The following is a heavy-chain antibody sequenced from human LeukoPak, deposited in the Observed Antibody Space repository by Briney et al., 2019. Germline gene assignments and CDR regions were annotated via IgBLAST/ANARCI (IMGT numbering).Heavy chain of an antibody. CDR2: INPNSGGT. CDR3: ARTTGSHRYYYYGMDV. V-gene: IGHV1-2*04. J-gene: IGHJ6*02. Sequence: GASVKVSCKASGYTFTGYYMHWVRQAPGQGLEWMGWINPNSGGTNYAQKFQGWVTMTRDTSISTAYMELSRLRSDDTAVYYCARTTGSHRYYYYGMDVWGQGTTVTVSS. D-gene: IGHD4-17*01. CDR1: GYTFTGYY.